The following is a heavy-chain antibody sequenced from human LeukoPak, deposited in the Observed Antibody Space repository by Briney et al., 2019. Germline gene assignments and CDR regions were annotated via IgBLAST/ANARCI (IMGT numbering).Heavy chain of an antibody. CDR2: ISNDGTNK. J-gene: IGHJ4*02. CDR3: ARDWARGNSYYVDY. V-gene: IGHV3-30*03. D-gene: IGHD4-23*01. Sequence: PGRSLRLSCEASGFSFSDYGMHWVRQAPGKGLECVALISNDGTNKFYVDPVKGRFTISRDNSKNTLYLQMDSLRTEDTAVYYCARDWARGNSYYVDYWGQGTLVIVSS. CDR1: GFSFSDYG.